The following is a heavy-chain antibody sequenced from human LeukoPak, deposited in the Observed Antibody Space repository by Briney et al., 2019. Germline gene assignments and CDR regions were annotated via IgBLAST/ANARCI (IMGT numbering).Heavy chain of an antibody. V-gene: IGHV3-33*01. CDR2: VWSDGSNR. Sequence: GRSLTLSCAASGFTVKNYAMHTVRQAPGKGLEWVAIVWSDGSNRYSADSVTGRVTISRDNSKNAVYLQMNSLRAEDTAMYNCERGGLPGAGTYYWDQGNLVTVSS. J-gene: IGHJ4*02. CDR3: ERGGLPGAGTYY. CDR1: GFTVKNYA. D-gene: IGHD6-13*01.